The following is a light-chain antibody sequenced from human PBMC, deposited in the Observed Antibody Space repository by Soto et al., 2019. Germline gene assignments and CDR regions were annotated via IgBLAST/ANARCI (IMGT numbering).Light chain of an antibody. CDR3: CSYSGTSTFVL. CDR1: SSDVGGYNY. J-gene: IGLJ2*01. V-gene: IGLV2-11*01. CDR2: DVF. Sequence: QSVLTQPASVSGSPGQSITISCTGTSSDVGGYNYVSWYQKRPGKVPRLMIFDVFKRPSGVPDRFSGSKSGNTASLTISGLQTEDEADYCCCSYSGTSTFVLFGGGTQLTVL.